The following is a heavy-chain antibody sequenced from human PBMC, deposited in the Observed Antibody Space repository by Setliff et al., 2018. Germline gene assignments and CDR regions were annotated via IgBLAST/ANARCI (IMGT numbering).Heavy chain of an antibody. J-gene: IGHJ3*02. CDR3: ASRSGVVEDPPRQVILDDGFDI. D-gene: IGHD2-15*01. Sequence: SETLSLTCTVSGDSISSTSYQWGWLRQPPGKGLEWIGSISYSGTTYHNRSLRSRVTISIDTSKNQFSLKVPSVTAADTAVYYCASRSGVVEDPPRQVILDDGFDIWGQGTMVTVSS. V-gene: IGHV4-39*01. CDR2: ISYSGTT. CDR1: GDSISSTSYQ.